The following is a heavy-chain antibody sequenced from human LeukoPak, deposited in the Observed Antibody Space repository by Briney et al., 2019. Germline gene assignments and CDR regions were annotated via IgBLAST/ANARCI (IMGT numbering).Heavy chain of an antibody. CDR2: IRYDGSNK. J-gene: IGHJ4*02. Sequence: GGSLRLSCAASGFTFSGYGMHWVRQAPGKGLEWVAFIRYDGSNKYYADSVKGRFTISRDNSKNTLYLQMNSLRAEDTAVYYCAKLPGVSSSDYWGQGTLVTVSS. CDR1: GFTFSGYG. V-gene: IGHV3-30*02. CDR3: AKLPGVSSSDY. D-gene: IGHD6-6*01.